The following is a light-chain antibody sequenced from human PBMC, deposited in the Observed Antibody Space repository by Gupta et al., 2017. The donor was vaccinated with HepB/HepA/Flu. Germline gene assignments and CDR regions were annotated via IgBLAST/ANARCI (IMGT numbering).Light chain of an antibody. CDR2: EVS. CDR1: SSDVGSYNL. CDR3: CSDAGSSTYVV. J-gene: IGLJ2*01. Sequence: QSALTQPASVSGSPGQSITISCTGTSSDVGSYNLVSWYQQHTGKAPKLMIYEVSKRPSGVSNRFSGSKPGNTASLTISGLQAEDEADYYCCSDAGSSTYVVFGGGTKLTVL. V-gene: IGLV2-23*02.